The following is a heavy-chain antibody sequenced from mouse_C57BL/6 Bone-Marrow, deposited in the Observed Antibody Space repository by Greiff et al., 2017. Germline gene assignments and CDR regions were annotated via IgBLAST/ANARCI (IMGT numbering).Heavy chain of an antibody. CDR3: ARGGFLFYY. CDR2: IHPNSGST. J-gene: IGHJ2*01. CDR1: GYTFTSYW. V-gene: IGHV1-64*01. Sequence: QVQLQQPGAELVKPGASVKLSCTASGYTFTSYWMHWVKQRPGQGLEWIGMIHPNSGSTNYYAKFKSKATLTVDKSSSTAYMQLSSLTSEDSAVYYGARGGFLFYYWGQGTTLTVSS.